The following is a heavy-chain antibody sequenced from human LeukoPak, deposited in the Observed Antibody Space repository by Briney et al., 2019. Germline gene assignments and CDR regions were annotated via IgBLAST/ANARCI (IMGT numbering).Heavy chain of an antibody. CDR3: AKGGRESYDAFDI. V-gene: IGHV3-23*01. J-gene: IGHJ3*02. D-gene: IGHD3-10*01. Sequence: GGSLRLSCAASGFTCSSYAMSWVRQAPGKGLEWVSAISGSGGSTYYADSVKGRFTISRDNSKNTLYLQMNSLRAEDTAVYYCAKGGRESYDAFDIWGQGTMVTVSS. CDR1: GFTCSSYA. CDR2: ISGSGGST.